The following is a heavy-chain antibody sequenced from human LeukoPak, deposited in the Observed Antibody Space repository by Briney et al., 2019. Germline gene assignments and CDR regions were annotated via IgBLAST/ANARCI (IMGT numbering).Heavy chain of an antibody. CDR3: ARHPGKVTNDWYFDL. CDR2: INPSGGST. V-gene: IGHV1-46*01. J-gene: IGHJ2*01. CDR1: GYTFTRND. D-gene: IGHD4-23*01. Sequence: GASVKVSCKASGYTFTRNDMHWVRQAPGQGLEWMGIINPSGGSTIYAQKFQGRVTMTRDTSITTDYMELSRLSSDVTAVYYCARHPGKVTNDWYFDLWGRGTLVTVSS.